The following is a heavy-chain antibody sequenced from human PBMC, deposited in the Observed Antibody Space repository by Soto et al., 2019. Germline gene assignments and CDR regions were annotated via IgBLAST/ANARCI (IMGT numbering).Heavy chain of an antibody. V-gene: IGHV3-21*01. CDR3: ARVHYYDSRGFYL. Sequence: GSLRLSCAASGFTFSSYSMNWVRQAPGKGLEWVSSISSSSSYIYYGDSVKGRFTISRDNAKNSLYLQMNSLRAEDTATYYCARVHYYDSRGFYLWGQGTLVTVSS. J-gene: IGHJ4*02. CDR1: GFTFSSYS. CDR2: ISSSSSYI. D-gene: IGHD3-22*01.